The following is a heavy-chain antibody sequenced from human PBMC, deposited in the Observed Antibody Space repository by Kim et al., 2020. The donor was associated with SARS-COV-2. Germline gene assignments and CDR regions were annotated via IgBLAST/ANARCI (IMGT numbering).Heavy chain of an antibody. V-gene: IGHV3-23*01. J-gene: IGHJ4*02. Sequence: LSLTCAASGFTFSDYAMTWVRQAPGKGLECVSAISGNGVITYHADSVKGRFTISRDNSKNTLYLQMNSLRAEDTAVYYCAKDKGHWGQGTLVTVSS. CDR3: AKDKGH. CDR2: ISGNGVIT. CDR1: GFTFSDYA.